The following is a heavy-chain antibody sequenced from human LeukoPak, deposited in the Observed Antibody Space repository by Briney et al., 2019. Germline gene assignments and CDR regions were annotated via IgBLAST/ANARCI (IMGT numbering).Heavy chain of an antibody. CDR1: GYTFNGFW. CDR3: AYPSGGGGPYDAFDI. D-gene: IGHD6-19*01. J-gene: IGHJ3*02. CDR2: IYPSDSDT. Sequence: GESLKISCKGSGYTFNGFWIAWVRQMPGKGLEWMGIIYPSDSDTKYRPSVQGQVTISADRSINTAYLQWSSLKASDTAMYYCAYPSGGGGPYDAFDIWGQGTKVTVSS. V-gene: IGHV5-51*01.